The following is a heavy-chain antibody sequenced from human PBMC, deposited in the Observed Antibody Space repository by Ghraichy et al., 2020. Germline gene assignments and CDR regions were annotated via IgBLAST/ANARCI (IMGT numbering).Heavy chain of an antibody. CDR1: GGSFSGYY. CDR3: ARAKYYDFWSGYYNPYWFDP. J-gene: IGHJ5*02. D-gene: IGHD3-3*01. Sequence: SETLSLTCAVYGGSFSGYYWSWIRQPPGKGLEWIGEINHSGSTNYNPSLKSRVTISVDTSKNQFSLKLSSVTAADTAVYYCARAKYYDFWSGYYNPYWFDPWGQGTLVTVSS. CDR2: INHSGST. V-gene: IGHV4-34*01.